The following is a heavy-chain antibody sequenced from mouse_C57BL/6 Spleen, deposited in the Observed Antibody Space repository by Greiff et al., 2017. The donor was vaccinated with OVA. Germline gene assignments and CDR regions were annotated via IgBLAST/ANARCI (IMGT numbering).Heavy chain of an antibody. Sequence: VQLQQPGAELVKPGASVKLSCKASGYTFTSYWMHWVKQRPGQGLEWIGMIHPNSGSTNYNEKFKRKATLTVDKSSSTAYMQLSSLTSEDSAVYYCARSGYYGSRDYFDYWGQGTTLTVSS. CDR1: GYTFTSYW. CDR3: ARSGYYGSRDYFDY. D-gene: IGHD1-1*01. CDR2: IHPNSGST. V-gene: IGHV1-64*01. J-gene: IGHJ2*01.